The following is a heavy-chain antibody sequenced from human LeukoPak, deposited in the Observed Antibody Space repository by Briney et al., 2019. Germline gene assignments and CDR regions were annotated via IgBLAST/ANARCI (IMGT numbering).Heavy chain of an antibody. CDR1: GGSISSYY. D-gene: IGHD4-17*01. Sequence: SETLSLTYTVSGGSISSYYWSWIRQPPGKGLEWIGYIYYSGSTNYNPSLKSRVTISVDTSKNQFSLKLSSVTAADTAVYYCARVHGDYNWFDPWGQGTLVTVSS. V-gene: IGHV4-59*01. CDR2: IYYSGST. CDR3: ARVHGDYNWFDP. J-gene: IGHJ5*02.